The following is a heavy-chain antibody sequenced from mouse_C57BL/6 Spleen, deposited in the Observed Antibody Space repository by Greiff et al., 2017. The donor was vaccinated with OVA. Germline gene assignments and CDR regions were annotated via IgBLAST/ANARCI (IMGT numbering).Heavy chain of an antibody. CDR1: GIAFSRYW. CDR2: INPDSSTI. Sequence: EVKLLESGGGLVQPGGSLKLSCAASGIAFSRYWMSWVRRAPGKGLEWIGEINPDSSTINYAPSLKDKFIISRDNAKNTLYLQMSKVRSEDTALYYCARPAGYGAWFAYWGQGTLVTVSA. D-gene: IGHD2-2*01. J-gene: IGHJ3*01. CDR3: ARPAGYGAWFAY. V-gene: IGHV4-1*01.